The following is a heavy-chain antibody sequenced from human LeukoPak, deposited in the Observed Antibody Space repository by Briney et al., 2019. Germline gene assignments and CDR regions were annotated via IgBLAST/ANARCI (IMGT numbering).Heavy chain of an antibody. CDR2: IYGNDDK. V-gene: IGHV2-5*01. D-gene: IGHD4-17*01. J-gene: IGHJ4*02. Sequence: SGPTLVNPTQTLTLTCTFSGFSLSTNAVVVGWVRQPPGKALEWLAFIYGNDDKRYSPSLGSRLTVTKDTSKNQVVLTVTDMDYVDTATYYCVHRTSVTAVDHWGQGTLVTVST. CDR3: VHRTSVTAVDH. CDR1: GFSLSTNAVV.